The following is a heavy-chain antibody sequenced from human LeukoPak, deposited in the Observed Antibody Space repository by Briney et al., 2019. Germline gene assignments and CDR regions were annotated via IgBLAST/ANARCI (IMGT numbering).Heavy chain of an antibody. CDR1: GFSLSTSGMC. CDR2: VDWDDDK. V-gene: IGHV2-70*11. D-gene: IGHD3-22*01. CDR3: VRSYYYDSSGYFFDY. J-gene: IGHJ4*02. Sequence: SGPTLVNPTQTLTLTCTFSGFSLSTSGMCVSWIRQLPGKALEWLARVDWDDDKYYSTSLKTRLTISKDTSKSQVVLTMTNMDPVDTATYYCVRSYYYDSSGYFFDYWGQGTLVTVSS.